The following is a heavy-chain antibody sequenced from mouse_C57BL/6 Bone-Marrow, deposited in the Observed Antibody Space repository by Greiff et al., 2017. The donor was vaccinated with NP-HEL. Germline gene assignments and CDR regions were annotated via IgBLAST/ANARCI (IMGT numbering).Heavy chain of an antibody. Sequence: VMLVESGAELARPGASVKLSCKASGYTFTSYGISWVKQRTGQGLEWIGEIYPRSGNTYYNEKFKGKATLTADKSSSTAYMELRSLTSEDSAVYFCARGSSPWYFDVWGTGTTVTVSS. J-gene: IGHJ1*03. V-gene: IGHV1-81*01. CDR2: IYPRSGNT. CDR1: GYTFTSYG. D-gene: IGHD1-1*01. CDR3: ARGSSPWYFDV.